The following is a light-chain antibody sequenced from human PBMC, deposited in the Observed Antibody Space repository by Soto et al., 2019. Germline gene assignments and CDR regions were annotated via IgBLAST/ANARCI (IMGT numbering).Light chain of an antibody. J-gene: IGKJ1*01. CDR3: QQYNSYSTWT. CDR2: DAS. Sequence: DIQMTQSPSTLSASVGDRVTITCRASQSISSWLAWYQQKPGKAPKLFIYDASSLESGVPSRFSGSGSWTEFTLTISSLHPDDFATYYCQQYNSYSTWTFGQGTKVEIK. V-gene: IGKV1-5*01. CDR1: QSISSW.